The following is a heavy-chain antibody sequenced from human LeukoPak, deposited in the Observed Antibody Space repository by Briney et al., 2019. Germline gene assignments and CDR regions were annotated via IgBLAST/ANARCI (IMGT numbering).Heavy chain of an antibody. CDR3: ARVKTMIIVVRLFDY. V-gene: IGHV1-2*02. CDR1: GYTFTGYY. J-gene: IGHJ4*02. Sequence: SVKVSCKASGYTFTGYYMHWVRQAPGQGLEWMGWINPNSGGTNYAQKFQGRVTVTRDTSISTAFMELSRLRSDDTAVYYCARVKTMIIVVRLFDYWGQGTLVTVSS. CDR2: INPNSGGT. D-gene: IGHD3-22*01.